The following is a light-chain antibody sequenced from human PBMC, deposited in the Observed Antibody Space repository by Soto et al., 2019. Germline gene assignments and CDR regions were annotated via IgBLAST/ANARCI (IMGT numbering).Light chain of an antibody. CDR3: QQYNNWPWT. J-gene: IGKJ1*01. CDR1: QSVSSN. CDR2: GAS. V-gene: IGKV3-15*01. Sequence: DILMTQSPATLSVSPGERATLSCRASQSVSSNLAWHQQKPGQAPRRLIYGASTRATGIPARFSGSGSGTEFTLTISSLQSEDFAVYYCQQYNNWPWTFGQGTKVDIK.